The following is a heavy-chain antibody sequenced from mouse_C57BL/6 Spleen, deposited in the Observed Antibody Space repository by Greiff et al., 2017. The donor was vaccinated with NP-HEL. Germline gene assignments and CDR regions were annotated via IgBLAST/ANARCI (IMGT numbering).Heavy chain of an antibody. CDR3: AGSSFGGFDY. D-gene: IGHD1-1*01. CDR1: GYSITSGYY. Sequence: DVKLQESGPGLVKPSQSLSLTCSVTGYSITSGYYWNWIRQFPGNKLEWMGYISYDGSNNYNPSLKNRISITRDTSKNQFFLKLHSVTTEDTATYYCAGSSFGGFDYWCQGTTLSVSS. J-gene: IGHJ2*01. CDR2: ISYDGSN. V-gene: IGHV3-6*01.